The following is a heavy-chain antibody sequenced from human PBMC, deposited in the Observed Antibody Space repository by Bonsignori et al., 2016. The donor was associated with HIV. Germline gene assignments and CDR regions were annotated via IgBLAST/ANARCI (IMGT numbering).Heavy chain of an antibody. J-gene: IGHJ3*02. V-gene: IGHV3-53*01. CDR2: IYSGGST. CDR3: ARDRYSSSYLDAFDI. D-gene: IGHD6-6*01. Sequence: WIRQPPGKGLEWVSVIYSGGSTYYADSVKGRFTISRDNSKNTLYLQMNSLRAEDTAVYYCARDRYSSSYLDAFDIWGQGTMVTVSS.